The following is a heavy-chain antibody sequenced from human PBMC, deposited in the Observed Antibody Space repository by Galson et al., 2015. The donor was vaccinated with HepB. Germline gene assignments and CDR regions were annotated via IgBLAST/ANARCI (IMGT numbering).Heavy chain of an antibody. V-gene: IGHV3-66*01. Sequence: SLRLSCAASGFTVSNNYMNWVRQAPGKGLEWVSPIYSGGRTYYADSVKGRFAISRDSSKNTRYLQMNSLRAEDTAVYYCARDGPAQSPWGQGTLVTVSS. CDR3: ARDGPAQSP. J-gene: IGHJ5*02. CDR1: GFTVSNNY. CDR2: IYSGGRT.